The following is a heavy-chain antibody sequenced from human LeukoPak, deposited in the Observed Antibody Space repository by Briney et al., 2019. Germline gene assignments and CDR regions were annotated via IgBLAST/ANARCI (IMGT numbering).Heavy chain of an antibody. V-gene: IGHV1-69*04. J-gene: IGHJ3*02. CDR3: ARVVTHDAFDI. CDR2: IIPILGIA. Sequence: SVKVSCKASGGTFSSYAISWVRQAPGQGLEWMGRIIPILGIANYAQKFQGRVTITADKSTSTAYMELSSLRSDDTAVYYCARVVTHDAFDIWGQGTMVTVSS. D-gene: IGHD2-21*01. CDR1: GGTFSSYA.